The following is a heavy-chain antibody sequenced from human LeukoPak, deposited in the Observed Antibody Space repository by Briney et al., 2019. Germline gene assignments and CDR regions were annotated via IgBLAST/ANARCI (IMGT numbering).Heavy chain of an antibody. J-gene: IGHJ5*02. D-gene: IGHD3-10*01. CDR3: ASHGGSGSYPPVRDDP. CDR1: GGSMSSSSYY. V-gene: IGHV4-39*01. Sequence: SETLSLTCTVSGGSMSSSSYYWAWIRQTPGKGLEWIGSIFSSGTTYYNPSLKSRVTISVDTSKNQFSLKLNSVTAADTAVFYCASHGGSGSYPPVRDDPWGQGTLVTVSS. CDR2: IFSSGTT.